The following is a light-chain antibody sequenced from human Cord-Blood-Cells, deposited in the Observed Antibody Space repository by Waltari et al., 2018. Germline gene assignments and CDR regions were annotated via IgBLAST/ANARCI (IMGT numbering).Light chain of an antibody. CDR3: QSYDSSLSGYV. CDR1: SSNIGAGYD. CDR2: GNS. Sequence: QSVLTQPPSVSGAPGQRVTISCTGSSSNIGAGYDVNWYQQLPGTGPKLLIYGNSNRASGVPDRFSGSKSGTSASLAITGLQAEDEADYYCQSYDSSLSGYVFGTGTKVTVL. V-gene: IGLV1-40*01. J-gene: IGLJ1*01.